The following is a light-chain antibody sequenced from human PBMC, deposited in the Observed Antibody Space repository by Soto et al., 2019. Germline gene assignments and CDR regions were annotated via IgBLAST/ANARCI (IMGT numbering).Light chain of an antibody. V-gene: IGLV1-51*01. J-gene: IGLJ1*01. CDR3: GTWDSSLSAYV. CDR1: SSNIGKNY. CDR2: DNS. Sequence: QSVLTQPPSVSAAPGQKVTISCSGSSSNIGKNYVSWYQQLPGTAPKLLMSDNSKRPSGIPDRFSGSKSGTSATLGITGLQTGDEADYYCGTWDSSLSAYVFGTGTKLTVL.